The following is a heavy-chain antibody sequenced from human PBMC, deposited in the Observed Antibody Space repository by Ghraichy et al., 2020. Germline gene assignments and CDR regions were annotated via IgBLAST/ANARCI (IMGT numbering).Heavy chain of an antibody. CDR3: AHSEKTYSSGWSYYFDY. D-gene: IGHD6-19*01. Sequence: SLTTTAVAVGWIRQPPGKALEWLALIYWDDDQRYSPSLRSRLTITKDTSKNQVLLTMTTMDPVDTATYFCAHSEKTYSSGWSYYFDYWGQGTLVTVSS. CDR2: IYWDDDQ. V-gene: IGHV2-5*02. J-gene: IGHJ4*02. CDR1: SLTTTAVA.